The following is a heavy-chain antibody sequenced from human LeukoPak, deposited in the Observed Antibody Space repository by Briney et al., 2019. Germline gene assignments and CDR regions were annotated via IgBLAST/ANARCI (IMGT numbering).Heavy chain of an antibody. CDR2: INPNGGST. V-gene: IGHV1-46*01. CDR3: ARGDYSSGYYYFIGDYYGMDV. CDR1: GYTFTSYY. J-gene: IGHJ6*02. Sequence: GASLKDSCKASGYTFTSYYMHWVRQAPGQGLEWVGIINPNGGSTSYAQKFQGRVTMTRDTSTSTVYMELSSLRSEDTAVYYCARGDYSSGYYYFIGDYYGMDVWGQGTTVTVSS. D-gene: IGHD3-22*01.